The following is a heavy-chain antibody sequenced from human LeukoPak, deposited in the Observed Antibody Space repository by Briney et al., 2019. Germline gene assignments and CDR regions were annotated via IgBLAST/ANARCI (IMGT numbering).Heavy chain of an antibody. D-gene: IGHD5-12*01. CDR2: IRQDGSER. Sequence: PGGSVRLFCAASGFIFSNYWMTWVRQAPGKGVEGVAHIRQDGSERHYVDSVKDRFTISRDNAKNSLDLQMDSLRAGDTAVYYCARDWGSTGYDLYDSWGQGTLVTVSS. CDR1: GFIFSNYW. CDR3: ARDWGSTGYDLYDS. V-gene: IGHV3-7*01. J-gene: IGHJ4*02.